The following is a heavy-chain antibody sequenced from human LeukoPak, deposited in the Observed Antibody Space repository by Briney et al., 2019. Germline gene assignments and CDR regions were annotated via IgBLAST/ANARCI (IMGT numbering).Heavy chain of an antibody. V-gene: IGHV4-59*01. D-gene: IGHD2-8*01. CDR2: LYYSGST. CDR1: GCTISSYY. Sequence: SETLSLTCTASGCTISSYYWSWIRQPPGKGLEWIGYLYYSGSTNYYPSLESRVSITLDTSNNNFSLRLSSVTAADTAVYYCARVVSNGDRAAFDIWGQGTMVTVSS. CDR3: ARVVSNGDRAAFDI. J-gene: IGHJ3*02.